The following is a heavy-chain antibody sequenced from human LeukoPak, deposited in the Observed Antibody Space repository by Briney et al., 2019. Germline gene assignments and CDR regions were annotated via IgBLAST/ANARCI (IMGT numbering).Heavy chain of an antibody. J-gene: IGHJ4*02. CDR1: GGTFSSYA. CDR2: IIPIFGTA. V-gene: IGHV1-69*05. Sequence: GASVKVSCKASGGTFSSYAISWVGQAPGQGLEWMGGIIPIFGTANYAQKFQGRVTITTDESTSTAYMELSSLRSEDTAVYYCASSPPIAARSFDYWGQGTLVTVSS. D-gene: IGHD6-6*01. CDR3: ASSPPIAARSFDY.